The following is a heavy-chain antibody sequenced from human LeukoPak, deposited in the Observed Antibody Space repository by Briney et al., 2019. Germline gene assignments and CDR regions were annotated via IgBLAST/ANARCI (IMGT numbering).Heavy chain of an antibody. Sequence: ASVKVSCKASGYTFTSYGISWVRRAPGQGLEWMGWISAYNGNTNYAQKLQGRVTMTTDTSTSTAYMELRSLRSDDTAVYYCAGMVRGVVDDWFDPWGQGTLVTVSS. J-gene: IGHJ5*02. CDR2: ISAYNGNT. CDR3: AGMVRGVVDDWFDP. V-gene: IGHV1-18*01. D-gene: IGHD3-10*01. CDR1: GYTFTSYG.